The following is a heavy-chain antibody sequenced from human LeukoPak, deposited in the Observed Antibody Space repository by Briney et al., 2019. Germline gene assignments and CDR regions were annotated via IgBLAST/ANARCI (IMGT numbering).Heavy chain of an antibody. J-gene: IGHJ4*02. Sequence: GGSLRLSCTASGFNLNTYATHWVRQAPGKGLEWLALMASHGYNTYYADSVKGRFTMSRDKSTRTVFLQLNSLTAADTAVYYCARVDPDNRLYLDHWGQGTLVAVSS. CDR1: GFNLNTYA. D-gene: IGHD1-1*01. CDR3: ARVDPDNRLYLDH. V-gene: IGHV3-30-3*01. CDR2: MASHGYNT.